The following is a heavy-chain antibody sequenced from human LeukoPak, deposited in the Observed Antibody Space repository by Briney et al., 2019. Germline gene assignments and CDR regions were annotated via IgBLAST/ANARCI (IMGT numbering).Heavy chain of an antibody. Sequence: SETLSLTCAVYGGSFSGYYWSWIRQPPGKGLEWIGEINHSGSTNYNPSLKSRVTISVDTSKNQFSLKLSSVTAADTAVYYCARDPYYYDSSGYLDYWGQGTLVTASS. CDR2: INHSGST. CDR1: GGSFSGYY. V-gene: IGHV4-34*01. J-gene: IGHJ4*02. D-gene: IGHD3-22*01. CDR3: ARDPYYYDSSGYLDY.